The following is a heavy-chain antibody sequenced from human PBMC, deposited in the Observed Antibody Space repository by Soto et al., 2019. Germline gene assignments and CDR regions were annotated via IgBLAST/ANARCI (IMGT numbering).Heavy chain of an antibody. V-gene: IGHV3-7*01. D-gene: IGHD3-16*01. CDR3: ARDIGFDYVN. CDR2: IKEDGSEI. Sequence: GGSLRLSGYVSGFNVMSYWISWVRQAPGKGLEWVASIKEDGSEIYYLHSVRGRFSISRDSAGNALHLTMNYLSAEDTGVYFCARDIGFDYVNWGQGTLVTVSS. CDR1: GFNVMSYW. J-gene: IGHJ4*02.